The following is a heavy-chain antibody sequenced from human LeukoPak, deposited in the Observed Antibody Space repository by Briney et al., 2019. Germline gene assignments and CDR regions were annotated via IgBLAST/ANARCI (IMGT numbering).Heavy chain of an antibody. V-gene: IGHV4-38-2*01. CDR3: ARLSMIVVGNWFDP. Sequence: PSETLSLTCAVSGYSISSGYYWGWIRQPPGKGLEWIGCIYHSGSTYYNPSLKSRVTISVDTSKNQFSLKLSSVTAADTAVYYCARLSMIVVGNWFDPWGQGTLVTVSS. CDR2: IYHSGST. CDR1: GYSISSGYY. D-gene: IGHD3-22*01. J-gene: IGHJ5*02.